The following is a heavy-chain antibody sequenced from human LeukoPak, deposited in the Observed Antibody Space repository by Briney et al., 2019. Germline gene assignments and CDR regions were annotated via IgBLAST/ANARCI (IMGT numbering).Heavy chain of an antibody. D-gene: IGHD2-15*01. Sequence: GGTLRLSCAASGFTFSSYGMSWVRQAPGKGLEWVSAINTSGGSTYSADSVKGRSTISRDNSKNTLYLQMNSQRAEDTAIYYCAKNGDRGAYCSGGSCYPYFYYYMDVWGKGTTVTISS. J-gene: IGHJ6*03. V-gene: IGHV3-23*01. CDR1: GFTFSSYG. CDR2: INTSGGST. CDR3: AKNGDRGAYCSGGSCYPYFYYYMDV.